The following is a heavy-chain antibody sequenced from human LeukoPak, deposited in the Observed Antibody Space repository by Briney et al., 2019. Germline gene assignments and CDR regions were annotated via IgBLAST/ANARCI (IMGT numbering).Heavy chain of an antibody. CDR1: GGSISSGSYS. CDR2: IYHSGST. J-gene: IGHJ5*02. V-gene: IGHV4-30-2*01. Sequence: PSETLSPTCVVSGGSISSGSYSWSWIRQPPGKGLEWIGYIYHSGSTYYNPSLKSRVTISLDRSKNQFSLRLSSVTAADTAVYYCARGASVAGRDWFDPWGQGTLVTVSS. CDR3: ARGASVAGRDWFDP. D-gene: IGHD6-13*01.